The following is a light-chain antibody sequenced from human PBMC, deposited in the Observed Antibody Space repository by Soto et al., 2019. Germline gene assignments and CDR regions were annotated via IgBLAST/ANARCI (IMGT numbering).Light chain of an antibody. Sequence: QSVLTKAASVNGFPGQSITISCTGTSSDVGGYSYVSWYQHHPGKAPKLMIYDVSNRPSGVSNRFSGSKSGNTASLTISGLQPEDEADYYCSSYTTSNTRQIVFGTGTKVTVL. J-gene: IGLJ1*01. V-gene: IGLV2-14*03. CDR1: SSDVGGYSY. CDR2: DVS. CDR3: SSYTTSNTRQIV.